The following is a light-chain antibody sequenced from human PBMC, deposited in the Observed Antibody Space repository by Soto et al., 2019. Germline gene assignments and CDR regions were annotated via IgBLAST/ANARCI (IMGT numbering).Light chain of an antibody. Sequence: EIVLTQSPATLSLSPGERATLSCRASQSVSSYLAWYQQKPGQTPRLLIYDASNSTTGIPARFSGSGSGTDFTLTISSLEPEDFAGYYCQHRSSWPRTFGEGTKVEIK. CDR1: QSVSSY. J-gene: IGKJ4*01. CDR3: QHRSSWPRT. CDR2: DAS. V-gene: IGKV3-11*01.